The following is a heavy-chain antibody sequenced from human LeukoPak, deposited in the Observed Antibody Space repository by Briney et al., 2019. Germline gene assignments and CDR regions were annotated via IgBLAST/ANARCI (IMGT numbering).Heavy chain of an antibody. Sequence: KLGGSLRLSCAASGFTLRRYSMTWVRQAPGKGLEWVSSISSSRSYIYYADSAKGGFTISRDNAKNSLYLQMNSLRAEDTAVYYCARSYYYGSGSYDAFDIWGQGTMVTVSS. D-gene: IGHD3-10*01. CDR3: ARSYYYGSGSYDAFDI. J-gene: IGHJ3*02. CDR1: GFTLRRYS. CDR2: ISSSRSYI. V-gene: IGHV3-21*01.